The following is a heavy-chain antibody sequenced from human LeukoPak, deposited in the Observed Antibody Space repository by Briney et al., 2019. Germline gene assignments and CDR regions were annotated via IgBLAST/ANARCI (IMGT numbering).Heavy chain of an antibody. J-gene: IGHJ3*02. V-gene: IGHV3-74*01. CDR1: GFTLSGYW. Sequence: GGSLRLSCAASGFTLSGYWIHWVRRAPGKGLVWVSRINSDGSSTSYADSVKGRFTISRDNAKNTLYLQMNSLRAEDTAVYYCAREGPSGSFPDAFDIWGQGTMVTVSS. CDR3: AREGPSGSFPDAFDI. D-gene: IGHD1-26*01. CDR2: INSDGSST.